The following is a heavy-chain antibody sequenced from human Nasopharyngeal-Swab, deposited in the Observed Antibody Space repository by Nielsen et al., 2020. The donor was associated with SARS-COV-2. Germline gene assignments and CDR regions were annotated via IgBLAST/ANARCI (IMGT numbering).Heavy chain of an antibody. V-gene: IGHV4-31*03. D-gene: IGHD3-3*01. Sequence: LSCTVSGGSISSGGYYWSWIRQHPGKGLEWTGYIYYSGSTYYNPSLKSRVTISVDTSKNQFSLKLSSVTAADTAVYYCARVTRITIFGVVIDYYYYYMDVWGKGTTVTVSS. CDR3: ARVTRITIFGVVIDYYYYYMDV. CDR2: IYYSGST. CDR1: GGSISSGGYY. J-gene: IGHJ6*03.